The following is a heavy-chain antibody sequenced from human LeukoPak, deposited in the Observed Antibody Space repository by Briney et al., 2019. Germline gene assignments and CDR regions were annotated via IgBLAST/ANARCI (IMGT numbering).Heavy chain of an antibody. V-gene: IGHV3-30*03. Sequence: PGRSLRLSCAASGFTFSSYGMHWVRQAPGKGLEWVAVISYDGSNKYYADSVKGRFTISRDNSKNTLYLQMNSLRAEDTAVYYCARAYSSGWYLRQNYFDYWGQGTLVTVSS. CDR2: ISYDGSNK. CDR3: ARAYSSGWYLRQNYFDY. CDR1: GFTFSSYG. J-gene: IGHJ4*02. D-gene: IGHD6-19*01.